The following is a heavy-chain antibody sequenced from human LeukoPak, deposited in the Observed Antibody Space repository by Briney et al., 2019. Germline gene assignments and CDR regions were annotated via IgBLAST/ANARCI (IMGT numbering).Heavy chain of an antibody. CDR1: GGSISSSSYY. CDR3: AKILIAVAAAFDI. D-gene: IGHD6-19*01. Sequence: SETLSLTCSVSGGSISSSSYYWGWIRQPPGKGLEWIGSSYYSGNTYYNPSLKSRVTTSVDTSKNQFSLKLSSVTAADTAVYYCAKILIAVAAAFDIWGQGTMVTVSS. V-gene: IGHV4-39*07. CDR2: SYYSGNT. J-gene: IGHJ3*02.